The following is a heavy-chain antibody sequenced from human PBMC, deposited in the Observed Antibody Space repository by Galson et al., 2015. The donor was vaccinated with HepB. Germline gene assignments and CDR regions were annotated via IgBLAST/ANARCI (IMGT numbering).Heavy chain of an antibody. J-gene: IGHJ4*02. V-gene: IGHV3-21*01. D-gene: IGHD2-21*01. CDR2: ISSISSYI. CDR1: GFTFSSYG. CDR3: ARDFLWQHLVPQDRRDY. Sequence: SLRLSCAASGFTFSSYGMNWVRQAPGKGLEWVSSISSISSYISYADSVKGRFTISRDNAQNLLFLQMNRLRGEDTAVYYCARDFLWQHLVPQDRRDYWGQGTLVTASS.